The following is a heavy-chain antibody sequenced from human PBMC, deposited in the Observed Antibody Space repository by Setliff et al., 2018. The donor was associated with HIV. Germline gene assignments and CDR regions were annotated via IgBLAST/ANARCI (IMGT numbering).Heavy chain of an antibody. CDR1: GGTLSSYA. Sequence: ASVKVSCKASGGTLSSYAISWVRQAPGQGLEWMGWINTDSGTPTYAQAFTGRFVFSLDTSVSTAFLQITSLKVEDSAVYYCARDSSEYYDILTGEYHNMDVWGKGTSVTVSS. CDR2: INTDSGTP. D-gene: IGHD3-9*01. J-gene: IGHJ6*03. CDR3: ARDSSEYYDILTGEYHNMDV. V-gene: IGHV7-4-1*02.